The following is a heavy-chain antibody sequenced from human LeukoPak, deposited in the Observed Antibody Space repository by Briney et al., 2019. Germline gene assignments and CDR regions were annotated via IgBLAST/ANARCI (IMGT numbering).Heavy chain of an antibody. D-gene: IGHD6-25*01. CDR2: IDSTSTYI. CDR3: VAAAGYYFDY. CDR1: GFTFITYS. V-gene: IGHV3-21*01. Sequence: GGSLRFSCAASGFTFITYSMNWVRQSPGKGLNWVSSIDSTSTYIFYADSLKGRVTISRDNAKNSLILHMNSLRAEDTAVYYCVAAAGYYFDYWGQGTLVTVSS. J-gene: IGHJ4*02.